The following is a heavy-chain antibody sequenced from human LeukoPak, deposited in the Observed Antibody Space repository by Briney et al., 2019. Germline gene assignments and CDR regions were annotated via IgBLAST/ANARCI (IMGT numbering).Heavy chain of an antibody. Sequence: GGSLRLSCAASGFTFSSYAMSWVRQAPGKGLEWVSAISGSGGSTYYADSVKGRFTISRDNSENTLYLQMNSLRAEDTAVYYCAKFSLRFLEWLPTWFDPWGQGTLVTVSS. CDR1: GFTFSSYA. CDR2: ISGSGGST. CDR3: AKFSLRFLEWLPTWFDP. J-gene: IGHJ5*02. D-gene: IGHD3-3*01. V-gene: IGHV3-23*01.